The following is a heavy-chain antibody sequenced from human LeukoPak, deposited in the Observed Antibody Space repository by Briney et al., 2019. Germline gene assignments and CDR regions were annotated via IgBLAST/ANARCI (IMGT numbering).Heavy chain of an antibody. J-gene: IGHJ4*02. D-gene: IGHD2-2*01. V-gene: IGHV1-18*01. CDR2: ISAHNGNT. Sequence: ASVKVSCKASGYTFTSYGISWVRQAPGQGLEWMGWISAHNGNTNYAQKLQGRVTKTTNTSTSTAYMELRSLRSDDTAVYYCARGGRSNIVVVPAAHTYDYWGQGTLVTVSS. CDR3: ARGGRSNIVVVPAAHTYDY. CDR1: GYTFTSYG.